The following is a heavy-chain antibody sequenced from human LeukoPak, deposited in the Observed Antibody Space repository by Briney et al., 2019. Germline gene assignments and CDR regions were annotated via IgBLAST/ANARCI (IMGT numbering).Heavy chain of an antibody. V-gene: IGHV3-21*01. Sequence: PGGSLRLSCAASGSTFSRYSMNWVRQAPGKGLEWVSSITSASTYINYADSVKGRFTISRDNAENSLYLQMNSLRAEDTAVYYCARESDTSCCLWGQGTLVTVSS. CDR1: GSTFSRYS. D-gene: IGHD2-2*01. J-gene: IGHJ4*02. CDR2: ITSASTYI. CDR3: ARESDTSCCL.